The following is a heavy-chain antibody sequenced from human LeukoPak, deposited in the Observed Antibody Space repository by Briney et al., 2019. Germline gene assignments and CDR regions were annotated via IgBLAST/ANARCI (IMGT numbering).Heavy chain of an antibody. CDR2: IIPIFGTA. Sequence: SVKVSCKASGGTFSSYAISWVRQAPGQGLEWMGGIIPIFGTANYAQKFQGRVTITADESTSTAYMELSSLRSEDTAVYCCARDPIAVAGTEVDYWGQGTLVTVSS. J-gene: IGHJ4*02. D-gene: IGHD6-19*01. V-gene: IGHV1-69*01. CDR3: ARDPIAVAGTEVDY. CDR1: GGTFSSYA.